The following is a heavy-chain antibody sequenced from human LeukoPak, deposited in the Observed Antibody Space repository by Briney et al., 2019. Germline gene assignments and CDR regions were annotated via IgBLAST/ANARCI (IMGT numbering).Heavy chain of an antibody. J-gene: IGHJ5*02. V-gene: IGHV3-23*01. CDR1: GFTFNTYA. CDR3: AKDRIGGVAVAGKGRWFDP. D-gene: IGHD6-19*01. CDR2: ISCSGDRT. Sequence: SLRLSCAASGFTFNTYAMSWVRQAPGKGLEWVSTISCSGDRTSYADSVKGRFTISRDNSKNTLFLQMNSLRAEDTAVYYCAKDRIGGVAVAGKGRWFDPWGQGTLVTVSS.